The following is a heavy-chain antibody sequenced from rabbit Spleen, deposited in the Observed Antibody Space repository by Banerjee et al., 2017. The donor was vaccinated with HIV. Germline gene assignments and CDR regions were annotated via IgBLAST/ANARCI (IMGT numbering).Heavy chain of an antibody. V-gene: IGHV1S40*01. CDR3: ARDTGTSFSTYGMDL. CDR1: GVSFSSSSY. D-gene: IGHD8-1*01. CDR2: IDTGSHDFT. Sequence: QSLEESGGGLVKPGASLTLTCTASGVSFSSSSYMCWVRQAPGKGLEWIACIDTGSHDFTYSASWVNGRFTISKTSSTTVTLQMTSLTAADTATYFCARDTGTSFSTYGMDLWGPGTLVTVS. J-gene: IGHJ6*01.